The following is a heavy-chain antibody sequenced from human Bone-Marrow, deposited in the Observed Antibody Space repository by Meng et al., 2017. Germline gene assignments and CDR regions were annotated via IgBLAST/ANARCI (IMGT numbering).Heavy chain of an antibody. V-gene: IGHV4-4*02. Sequence: QVHLAESGPGLGKPSGTLSLTCGVSGASVSSGYWWTWVRQPPGKGLEWIGEFHHSGTTNYNPSLRSRVTISVDTSKNQFSLRLTSVTAADTAVYYCAASPGWWRIDSWGQGTLVTVSS. CDR1: GASVSSGYW. CDR3: AASPGWWRIDS. J-gene: IGHJ4*02. CDR2: FHHSGTT. D-gene: IGHD6-19*01.